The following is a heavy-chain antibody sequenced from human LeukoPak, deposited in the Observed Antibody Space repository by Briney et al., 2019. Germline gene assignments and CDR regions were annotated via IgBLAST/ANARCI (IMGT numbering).Heavy chain of an antibody. CDR2: IYYSGST. Sequence: PSETLSLTCTVSGGSLSSYYWSWIRQPPGKGLEWIGYIYYSGSTNYNPSLKSRVTISVDTSENQFSLKLSSVTAADTAVYYCARHIAVAANDYYYYGMDVWGQGTTVTVSS. J-gene: IGHJ6*02. V-gene: IGHV4-59*08. CDR1: GGSLSSYY. D-gene: IGHD6-19*01. CDR3: ARHIAVAANDYYYYGMDV.